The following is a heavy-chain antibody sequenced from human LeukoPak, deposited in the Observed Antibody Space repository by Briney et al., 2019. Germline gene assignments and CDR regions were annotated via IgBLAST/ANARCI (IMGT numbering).Heavy chain of an antibody. V-gene: IGHV3-7*01. D-gene: IGHD3-10*01. Sequence: GGSLRLSCAASGFIFSSSWMTWVRQAPGKELEWVANIKRDGSEKYCVDSVKGRFTISRDNAKNSLYLQMNSLNAEDTAVYYCARQITSPSDAFDLWGQGTMVTVSS. CDR2: IKRDGSEK. J-gene: IGHJ3*01. CDR1: GFIFSSSW. CDR3: ARQITSPSDAFDL.